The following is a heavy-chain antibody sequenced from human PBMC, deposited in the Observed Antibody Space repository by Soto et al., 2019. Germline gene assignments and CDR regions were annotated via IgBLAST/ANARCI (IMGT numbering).Heavy chain of an antibody. D-gene: IGHD3-10*01. CDR1: GFTFSSYW. V-gene: IGHV3-7*03. Sequence: PGRSLRRSCAASGFTFSSYWMSWVRQAPGKGREGVANIKQDGWEQYYVDPVKARFTNARDNAKNTLYLQMNSLRAEETAVYYCERLRLRGVYYYYYYGMDVWGQGTTVTVSS. J-gene: IGHJ6*02. CDR3: ERLRLRGVYYYYYYGMDV. CDR2: IKQDGWEQ.